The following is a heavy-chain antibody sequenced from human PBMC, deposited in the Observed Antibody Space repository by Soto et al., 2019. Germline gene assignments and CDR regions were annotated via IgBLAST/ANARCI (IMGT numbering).Heavy chain of an antibody. CDR2: ISYDGSNK. D-gene: IGHD6-19*01. CDR1: GFTFSSYG. J-gene: IGHJ4*02. V-gene: IGHV3-30*18. Sequence: QVQLVESGGGVVQPGRSLRLSCAASGFTFSSYGMHWVRQAPGKGLEWVAIISYDGSNKYYADSVKGRFTISRDNSKNTLYLQMNSLRAEDTAVYYCAKDQSRIAVAGHLDYWGQGTLVTVSS. CDR3: AKDQSRIAVAGHLDY.